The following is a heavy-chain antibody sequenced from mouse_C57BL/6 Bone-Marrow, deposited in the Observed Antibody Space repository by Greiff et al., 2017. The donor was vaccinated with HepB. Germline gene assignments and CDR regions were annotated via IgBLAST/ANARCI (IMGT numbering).Heavy chain of an antibody. CDR3: ARRGEGSYGSSSCYAMDY. D-gene: IGHD1-1*01. V-gene: IGHV8-8*01. Sequence: QVTLKESGPGILQPSQTLSLTCSFSGFSLSTFGMGVGWIRQPSGKGLEWLAHIWWDDDKYYNPALKSRLTISKDTSKNQVFLKIANVDTADTATYYCARRGEGSYGSSSCYAMDYWGQGTSVTVSS. CDR1: GFSLSTFGMG. J-gene: IGHJ4*01. CDR2: IWWDDDK.